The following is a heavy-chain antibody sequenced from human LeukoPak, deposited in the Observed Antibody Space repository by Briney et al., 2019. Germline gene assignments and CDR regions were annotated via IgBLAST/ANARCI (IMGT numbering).Heavy chain of an antibody. CDR3: ARVIAARGFDY. CDR1: GGSISSYY. CDR2: IYYSGST. Sequence: SETLSLTCTVSGGSISSYYWSRIRQPPGKGLEWIGYIYYSGSTNYNPSLKSRVTISVDTSKNQFSLKLSSVTAADTAVYYCARVIAARGFDYWGQGTLVTVSS. V-gene: IGHV4-59*01. J-gene: IGHJ4*02. D-gene: IGHD6-6*01.